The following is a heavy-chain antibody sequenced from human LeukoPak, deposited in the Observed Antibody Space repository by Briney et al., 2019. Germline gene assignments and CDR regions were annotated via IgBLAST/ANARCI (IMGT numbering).Heavy chain of an antibody. Sequence: PGRSLRLSCAASEFTFSRYAMHWVRQAPGKGLEWLAVISYHGVDKFYRASVRGRFTISSENVDNSLFLQLDNLNPDASGVYFCARAVPTIHHMDVWGKGTTVIVSS. V-gene: IGHV3-30*04. J-gene: IGHJ6*03. CDR3: ARAVPTIHHMDV. CDR1: EFTFSRYA. CDR2: ISYHGVDK. D-gene: IGHD5-24*01.